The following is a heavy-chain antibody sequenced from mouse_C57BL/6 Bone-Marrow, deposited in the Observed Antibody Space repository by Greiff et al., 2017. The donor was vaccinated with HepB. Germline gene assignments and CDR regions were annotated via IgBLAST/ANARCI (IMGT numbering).Heavy chain of an antibody. Sequence: VQLQQSGPGLVAPSQSLSITCTVSGFSLTSYGVHWVRQPPGKGLEWLVVIWSDGSTTYNSALKSRLSISKDNSKSQVFLKMNSLQTDDTAMYYCARHEGGTTVVAPGYFDYWGQGTTLTVSS. J-gene: IGHJ2*01. D-gene: IGHD1-1*01. CDR1: GFSLTSYG. CDR2: IWSDGST. V-gene: IGHV2-6-1*01. CDR3: ARHEGGTTVVAPGYFDY.